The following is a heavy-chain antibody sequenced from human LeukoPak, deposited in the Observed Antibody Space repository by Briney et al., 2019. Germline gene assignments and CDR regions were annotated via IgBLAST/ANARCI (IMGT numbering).Heavy chain of an antibody. D-gene: IGHD3-9*01. J-gene: IGHJ4*02. V-gene: IGHV3-30*18. CDR3: AKGGNYDILTGYHPFDY. Sequence: HTGGSLRLSCAASGFTFDSHAMHWVRQAPGKGLEWLALISYDGNGEYYADSVRDRFTISRDNSKNTLYLQMNSLRAEDTAVYYCAKGGNYDILTGYHPFDYWGQGILVTVSS. CDR2: ISYDGNGE. CDR1: GFTFDSHA.